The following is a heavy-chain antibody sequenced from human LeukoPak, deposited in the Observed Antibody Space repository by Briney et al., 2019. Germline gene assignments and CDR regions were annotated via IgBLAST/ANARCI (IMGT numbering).Heavy chain of an antibody. J-gene: IGHJ4*02. CDR1: GFTFSSYA. Sequence: PGGSLRLSCAASGFTFSSYAMNWVRQAPGKGLEWVSAISGSGGGTYYADSVKGRFTISRDNSKNTLYLQMNSLRAEDTAVYYCAKGKYDSSGYYYHGGADYWGQGTLVTVSS. CDR3: AKGKYDSSGYYYHGGADY. D-gene: IGHD3-22*01. V-gene: IGHV3-23*01. CDR2: ISGSGGGT.